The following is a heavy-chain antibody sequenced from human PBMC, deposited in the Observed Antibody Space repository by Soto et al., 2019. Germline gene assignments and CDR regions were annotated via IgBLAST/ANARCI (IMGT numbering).Heavy chain of an antibody. CDR2: IYWNDDR. D-gene: IGHD3-16*01. V-gene: IGHV2-5*01. CDR3: AHRSLIPAAIWVY. Sequence: FGPTLVNPTQPLTLTCTFPGFSHRSGGVAVGWIRQPPGKALEWLTLIYWNDDRRYSPSLKSRLTITKDTSKNQVVLTMTNMDPVDTATYYCAHRSLIPAAIWVYWGTGTLVTVSS. J-gene: IGHJ4*02. CDR1: GFSHRSGGVA.